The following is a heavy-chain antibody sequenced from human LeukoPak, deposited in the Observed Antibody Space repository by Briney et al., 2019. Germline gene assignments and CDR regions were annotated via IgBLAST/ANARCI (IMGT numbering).Heavy chain of an antibody. CDR3: ARDGRVTVGATRYGY. Sequence: GGSLRLSCVVSGIPFSDYYMNWIRQAPGKGLEWISYISSSSSYTDYADSVKGRFTISRDNAKNVLYLRMNSLRAEDTAVYYCARDGRVTVGATRYGYWGQGTLVTVSS. J-gene: IGHJ4*02. D-gene: IGHD1-26*01. CDR2: ISSSSSYT. CDR1: GIPFSDYY. V-gene: IGHV3-11*06.